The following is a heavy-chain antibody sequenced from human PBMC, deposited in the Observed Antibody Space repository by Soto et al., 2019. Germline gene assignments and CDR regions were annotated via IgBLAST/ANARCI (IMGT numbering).Heavy chain of an antibody. CDR1: GGSISSGGYY. D-gene: IGHD1-26*01. J-gene: IGHJ6*03. Sequence: QVQLQESGPGLVKPSQTLSLTCTVSGGSISSGGYYWSWIRQHPGKGLEWIGYIYYSGSTYYNPSLKSRVTISVDTSKNQVSLKLSSVTAADTAVYYCAREEGGGLSYYYYMDVWGKGTTVTVSS. CDR3: AREEGGGLSYYYYMDV. V-gene: IGHV4-31*03. CDR2: IYYSGST.